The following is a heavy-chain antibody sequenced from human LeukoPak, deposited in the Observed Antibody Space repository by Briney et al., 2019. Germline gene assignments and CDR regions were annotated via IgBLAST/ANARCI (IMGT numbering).Heavy chain of an antibody. Sequence: PGGSLRLSCAASGFIFSTYAMSWVRQAPGKGLEWVSAISSSGGYTYYADSVKGRFTISRDNFKNILYLQMNSLRAEDTAVYYCARGRVSRPMTPPDYWGQGTLVTVSS. CDR3: ARGRVSRPMTPPDY. V-gene: IGHV3-23*01. J-gene: IGHJ4*02. D-gene: IGHD3-22*01. CDR1: GFIFSTYA. CDR2: ISSSGGYT.